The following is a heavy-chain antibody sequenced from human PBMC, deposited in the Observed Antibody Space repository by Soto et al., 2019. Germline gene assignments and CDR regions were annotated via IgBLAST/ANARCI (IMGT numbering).Heavy chain of an antibody. Sequence: PGGSLRLSCAASGFTFSYFAMGWVRQAPGKGLEWVSVISDTGDLIYYADSVRGRFTISRDNSKNTLFLQMNSLRAEDTAVYFCAKDATRTDGWYHFDYWGPGALVTVYS. CDR2: ISDTGDLI. CDR1: GFTFSYFA. J-gene: IGHJ4*02. V-gene: IGHV3-23*01. D-gene: IGHD6-19*01. CDR3: AKDATRTDGWYHFDY.